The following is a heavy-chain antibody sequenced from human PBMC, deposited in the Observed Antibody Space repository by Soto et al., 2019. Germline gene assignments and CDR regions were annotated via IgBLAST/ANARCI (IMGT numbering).Heavy chain of an antibody. J-gene: IGHJ4*02. V-gene: IGHV1-18*01. CDR3: ARDRDYSLDY. CDR1: GYPFTTNG. CDR2: ISANSGNT. D-gene: IGHD2-21*01. Sequence: QVKVVQSGVEVKKPGASVKVSCKTSGYPFTTNGISWVRQAPGQGLEWMGWISANSGNTNYAPKFQGRVTLTTDTPTGTAYMERRSLTSDDSAVYYCARDRDYSLDYWGQGPLVIVSS.